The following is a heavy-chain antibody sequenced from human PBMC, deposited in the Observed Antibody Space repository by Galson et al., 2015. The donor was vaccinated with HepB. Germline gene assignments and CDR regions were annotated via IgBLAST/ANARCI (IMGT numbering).Heavy chain of an antibody. J-gene: IGHJ6*02. D-gene: IGHD3-3*01. Sequence: SVKVSCKASGYTFTGYYMHWVRQAPGQGLEWVGRINPNSGGTNYAQKFQGRVTMTRDTSISTAYMELSRLRSDDTAVYYCARSGYYDFWSGYPALDYYYYYGMDVWGQGTTVTVSS. CDR2: INPNSGGT. CDR3: ARSGYYDFWSGYPALDYYYYYGMDV. V-gene: IGHV1-2*06. CDR1: GYTFTGYY.